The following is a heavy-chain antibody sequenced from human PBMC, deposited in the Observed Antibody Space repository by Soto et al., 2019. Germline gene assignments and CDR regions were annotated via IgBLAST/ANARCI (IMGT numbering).Heavy chain of an antibody. CDR2: IYHSGST. D-gene: IGHD6-13*01. CDR1: GGSISSYY. CDR3: ARGYSSSWLTFYYGMDV. J-gene: IGHJ6*02. Sequence: PSETLSLTCTVSGGSISSYYWIWIRQPPGKGLEWIGEIYHSGSTNYNPSLKSRVTISVDKSKNQFSLKLSSVTAADTAVYYCARGYSSSWLTFYYGMDVWGQGTTVTVSS. V-gene: IGHV4-59*12.